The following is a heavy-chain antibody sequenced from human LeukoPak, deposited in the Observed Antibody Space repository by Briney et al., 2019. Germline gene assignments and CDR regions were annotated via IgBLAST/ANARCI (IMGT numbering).Heavy chain of an antibody. Sequence: GGSLRLSCAASGFTFSSYAMSWVRQAPGKGLEWVSALGGSGGSTYYAASVKGRFTISRDNSKNPLYLQVNGLRAEDTAVYYCGKDHGDFAHDCWHQGTLVVVSA. CDR3: GKDHGDFAHDC. CDR1: GFTFSSYA. CDR2: LGGSGGST. D-gene: IGHD4-17*01. V-gene: IGHV3-23*01. J-gene: IGHJ4*02.